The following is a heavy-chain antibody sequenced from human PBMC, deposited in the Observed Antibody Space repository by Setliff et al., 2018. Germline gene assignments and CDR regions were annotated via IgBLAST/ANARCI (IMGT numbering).Heavy chain of an antibody. CDR1: GYTFTSCA. CDR2: INAGNGNT. CDR3: ARDTYIGDFWSGYYIQGQFDP. D-gene: IGHD3-3*01. Sequence: ASVKVSCKASGYTFTSCAMHWVRQAPGQRLKWMGWINAGNGNTKYSQKFQGRVTTTRDTSASTAYMELSSLRSEDTAVYYCARDTYIGDFWSGYYIQGQFDPWGQGTLVTVSS. V-gene: IGHV1-3*01. J-gene: IGHJ5*02.